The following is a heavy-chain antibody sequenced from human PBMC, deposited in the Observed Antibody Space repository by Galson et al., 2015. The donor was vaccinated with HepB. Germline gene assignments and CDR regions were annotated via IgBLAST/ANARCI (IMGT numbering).Heavy chain of an antibody. CDR1: GYTFTSYA. D-gene: IGHD1-26*01. J-gene: IGHJ6*02. CDR2: INAGNGNT. Sequence: SVKVSCKASGYTFTSYAMHWVRQAPGQRLEWMGWINAGNGNTKYSQKFQGRVTITRDTSASTAYMELSSLRSEDTAVYYCARDLESWGLGNGMDVWGQGTTVTVSS. CDR3: ARDLESWGLGNGMDV. V-gene: IGHV1-3*01.